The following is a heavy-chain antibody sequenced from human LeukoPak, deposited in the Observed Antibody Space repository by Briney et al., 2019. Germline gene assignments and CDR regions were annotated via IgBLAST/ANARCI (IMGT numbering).Heavy chain of an antibody. D-gene: IGHD3-10*01. V-gene: IGHV3-23*01. J-gene: IGHJ4*02. CDR1: GFTFSSYA. CDR3: ATVAHSDSGSYYTPLDY. Sequence: GGSLRLSCAASGFTFSSYAMSWVRQAPGKGLEWVSGFSVSDQTTYYADSVKGRFTIPRDNAKKSLYLQMNSLRAEDTAVYYCATVAHSDSGSYYTPLDYWGQGTLVTVSS. CDR2: FSVSDQTT.